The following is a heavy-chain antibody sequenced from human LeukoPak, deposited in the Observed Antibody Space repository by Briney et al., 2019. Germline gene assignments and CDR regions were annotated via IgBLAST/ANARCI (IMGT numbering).Heavy chain of an antibody. D-gene: IGHD3-22*01. Sequence: GGSLRLSCAASGFTFSSYGMHWVRQAPGKGLEWVAFIRYDGSNKYYADSVEGRFTISRDNSKNTLYLQMNSLRAEDTAVYYCAKEGRKGYYYDSSGYYLGYWGQGTLVTVSS. CDR1: GFTFSSYG. V-gene: IGHV3-30*02. J-gene: IGHJ4*02. CDR2: IRYDGSNK. CDR3: AKEGRKGYYYDSSGYYLGY.